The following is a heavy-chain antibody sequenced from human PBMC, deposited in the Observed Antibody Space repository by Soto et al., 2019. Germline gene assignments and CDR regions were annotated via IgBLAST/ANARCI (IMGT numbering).Heavy chain of an antibody. CDR1: GYTFTSYG. D-gene: IGHD6-13*01. CDR3: ARDPGKYSSSWYALYYYYGMDV. V-gene: IGHV1-18*01. CDR2: ISAYNGNT. J-gene: IGHJ6*02. Sequence: QVQLVQSGAEVKKPGASVKVSCKASGYTFTSYGISWVRQAPGQGLEWMGWISAYNGNTNYAQKLQGRVTMTTDTSTSKAYMELRSLRSDDTAVYYCARDPGKYSSSWYALYYYYGMDVWGQGTTVTVSS.